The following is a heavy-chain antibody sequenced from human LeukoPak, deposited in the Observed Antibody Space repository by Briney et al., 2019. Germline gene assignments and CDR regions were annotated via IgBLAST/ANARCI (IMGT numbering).Heavy chain of an antibody. Sequence: GGSLRLSCTASGLTFSSYTMSWVRQAPGKGLKWVSTITTGGPNTYYADSVKGRFTVSRDDSKNTLYLQMNSLRAEDTAVYYCAKDGGLWVSAHWGDSWGRGTLVTVSS. CDR3: AKDGGLWVSAHWGDS. J-gene: IGHJ4*02. V-gene: IGHV3-23*01. CDR2: ITTGGPNT. CDR1: GLTFSSYT. D-gene: IGHD7-27*01.